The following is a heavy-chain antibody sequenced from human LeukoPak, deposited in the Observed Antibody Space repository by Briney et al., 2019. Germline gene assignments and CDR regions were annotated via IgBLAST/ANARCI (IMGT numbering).Heavy chain of an antibody. CDR3: AKGVTIFGVVIMGYFDY. V-gene: IGHV3-30*02. CDR2: IRYDGSNK. D-gene: IGHD3-3*01. J-gene: IGHJ4*02. Sequence: PGRSLRLSCAASGFTFSSYAMHWVRQAPGKGLEWVAFIRYDGSNKYYADSVKGRFTISRDNSKNTLYLQMNSLRTEDTAMYYCAKGVTIFGVVIMGYFDYWGQGTLVTVSS. CDR1: GFTFSSYA.